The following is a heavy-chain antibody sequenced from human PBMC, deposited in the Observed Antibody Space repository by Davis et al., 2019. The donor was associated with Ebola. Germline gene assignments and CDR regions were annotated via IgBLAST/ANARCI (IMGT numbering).Heavy chain of an antibody. CDR3: ASHRDLVVYAIDYYYGMDV. CDR1: GFTFSSYD. V-gene: IGHV3-13*01. CDR2: TGTAGDT. J-gene: IGHJ6*02. D-gene: IGHD2-8*02. Sequence: GGSLRLSCAASGFTFSSYDMHWVRQATGKGLEWVSATGTAGDTYYPGSVKGRFTLSRENAKNSLYLQMNSLRAEDTAVYYCASHRDLVVYAIDYYYGMDVWGQGTTVTVSS.